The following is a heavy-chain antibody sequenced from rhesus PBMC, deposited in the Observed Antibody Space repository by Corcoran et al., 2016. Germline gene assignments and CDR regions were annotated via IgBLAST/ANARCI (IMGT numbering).Heavy chain of an antibody. J-gene: IGHJ4*01. Sequence: QVTLKESGPALVKPTQTLTLTCTFSGFSLSISGMGVGWIRQPPGKALEWLASIYWDDDKYYSTSLKSRLTISKDTSKNQVVLTRTHMDPVDTATYFCARLRGSGSWNWNYFDYWGQGVLVTVSS. V-gene: IGHV2S1*01. CDR1: GFSLSISGMG. D-gene: IGHD6-25*01. CDR2: IYWDDDK. CDR3: ARLRGSGSWNWNYFDY.